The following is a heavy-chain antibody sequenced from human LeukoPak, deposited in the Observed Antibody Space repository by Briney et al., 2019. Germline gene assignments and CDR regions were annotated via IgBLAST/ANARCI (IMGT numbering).Heavy chain of an antibody. V-gene: IGHV3-30*09. D-gene: IGHD2-2*02. Sequence: GGSLRLSCEASGFTFSYFSMHWVRQAPGKGLEWVAVVSSVGDKKNYADSVKGRFDISRDNSKNTLSLQMSNVRPEDTALYYCAKEGLYTTDWYGNWFDSWGQGTLVTVSS. CDR1: GFTFSYFS. CDR3: AKEGLYTTDWYGNWFDS. J-gene: IGHJ5*01. CDR2: VSSVGDKK.